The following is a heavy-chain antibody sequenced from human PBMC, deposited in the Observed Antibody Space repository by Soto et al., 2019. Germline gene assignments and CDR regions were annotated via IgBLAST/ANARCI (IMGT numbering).Heavy chain of an antibody. Sequence: EVQLVESGGGLVQPGRSLRLSCAASGFTFDDYAMHWVRQAPGKGLEWVSGISWNSGSIGYADSVKGRFTISRDNAKNSLYLQMNSLRAEDTALYYCAKDLNSDTATYGMDVWGQGTTVTVSS. CDR1: GFTFDDYA. D-gene: IGHD5-18*01. CDR3: AKDLNSDTATYGMDV. J-gene: IGHJ6*02. CDR2: ISWNSGSI. V-gene: IGHV3-9*01.